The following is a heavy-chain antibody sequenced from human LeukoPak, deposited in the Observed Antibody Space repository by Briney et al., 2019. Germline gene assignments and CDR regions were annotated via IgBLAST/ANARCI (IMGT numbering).Heavy chain of an antibody. Sequence: QPGGSLRLSCAASGFTFSSYAMSWVRQAPGKGLEWVSAISGSGGSTYYADSVKGRFTISRDNSKNTLYLQMNSLRAEDTAVYYCAKDLGAYDFWSGPLDYWGQGTLVTVSS. CDR2: ISGSGGST. CDR1: GFTFSSYA. D-gene: IGHD3-3*01. J-gene: IGHJ4*02. CDR3: AKDLGAYDFWSGPLDY. V-gene: IGHV3-23*01.